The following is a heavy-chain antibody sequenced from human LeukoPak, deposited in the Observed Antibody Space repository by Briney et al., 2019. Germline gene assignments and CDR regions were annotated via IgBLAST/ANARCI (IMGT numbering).Heavy chain of an antibody. D-gene: IGHD3-16*01. CDR2: ISWNSGSI. CDR3: AKDIGNYGPGDDY. V-gene: IGHV3-9*01. Sequence: GGSLRLSCAASEFTFYDYAMHWVRQAPGKGLEWVSGISWNSGSIGYADSVKGRFTISRDNAKNSLYLQMNSLRAEDTALYYCAKDIGNYGPGDDYWGQGTLVTVSS. J-gene: IGHJ4*02. CDR1: EFTFYDYA.